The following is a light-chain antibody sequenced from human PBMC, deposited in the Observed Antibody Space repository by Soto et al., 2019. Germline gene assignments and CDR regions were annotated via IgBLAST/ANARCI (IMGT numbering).Light chain of an antibody. CDR3: KQYNNWPPLT. CDR2: STS. Sequence: EIVMTQSPATLSVSPGERATLSCRASQSVSINLAWYQQKPGQAPRLLIDSTSTSASRLPARFSGSGSVTECTLTISSLRAEDFAVYYCKQYNNWPPLTYGGGTKVDIK. J-gene: IGKJ4*01. V-gene: IGKV3-15*01. CDR1: QSVSIN.